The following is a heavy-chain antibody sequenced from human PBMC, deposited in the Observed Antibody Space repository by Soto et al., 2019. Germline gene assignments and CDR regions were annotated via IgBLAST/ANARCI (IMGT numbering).Heavy chain of an antibody. D-gene: IGHD1-26*01. CDR1: GGSFSSNA. CDR2: IIPILGSA. Sequence: QVQLVQSGAEVKKPGSSVKVSCKASGGSFSSNAISWVRQAPGQGLEWMGGIIPILGSANYAQKFQDRLTITADGSTTTTYMELNSLRSEDAAVYYCASRERVDAFDIWGQGTLFTVSS. J-gene: IGHJ3*02. CDR3: ASRERVDAFDI. V-gene: IGHV1-69*01.